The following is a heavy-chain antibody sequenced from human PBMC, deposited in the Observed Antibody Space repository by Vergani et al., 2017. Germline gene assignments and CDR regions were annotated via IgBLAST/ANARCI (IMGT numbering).Heavy chain of an antibody. J-gene: IGHJ4*02. D-gene: IGHD4-17*01. Sequence: EVQLVESGGGLVQPGGSLRLSCAASGFTFSSYAMSWVRQAPGKGLEWVSYISSSSSYTNYADSVKGRFTISRDNAKNSLYLQMNSLRAEDTAVYYCARVHGDYVFDYWGQGTLVTVSS. CDR2: ISSSSSYT. V-gene: IGHV3-48*04. CDR3: ARVHGDYVFDY. CDR1: GFTFSSYA.